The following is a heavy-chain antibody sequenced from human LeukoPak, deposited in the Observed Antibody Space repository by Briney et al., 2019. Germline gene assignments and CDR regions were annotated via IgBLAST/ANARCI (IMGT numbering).Heavy chain of an antibody. Sequence: SVKVSCKASGGTFSSYAISWVRQAPGQGLEWMGGIIPIFGTANYAQKFQGRVTITADESTSTAYMELSSLRSEDTAVYYCARAPLTYYDSSGYYLVSAFDIWGRGTMVTVSS. CDR3: ARAPLTYYDSSGYYLVSAFDI. CDR2: IIPIFGTA. J-gene: IGHJ3*02. V-gene: IGHV1-69*13. CDR1: GGTFSSYA. D-gene: IGHD3-22*01.